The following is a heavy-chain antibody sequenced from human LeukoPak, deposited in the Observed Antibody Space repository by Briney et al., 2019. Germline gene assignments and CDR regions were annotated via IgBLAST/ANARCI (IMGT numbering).Heavy chain of an antibody. Sequence: SETLSLTCAVYGGSFSGYYWSWIRQPPGKGLEWIGEINHSGSTNYNPSLKGRVTISVDTSKNQFSLKLGSVTAADTAVYYCARTRAVAGRGHFDYWGQGTLVTVSS. V-gene: IGHV4-34*01. CDR3: ARTRAVAGRGHFDY. CDR2: INHSGST. D-gene: IGHD6-19*01. CDR1: GGSFSGYY. J-gene: IGHJ4*02.